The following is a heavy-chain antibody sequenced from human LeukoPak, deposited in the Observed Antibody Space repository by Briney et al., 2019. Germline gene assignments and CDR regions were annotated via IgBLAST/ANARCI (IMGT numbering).Heavy chain of an antibody. Sequence: SSVKVSCKASGGTFSSYAISWVRQAPGQGLEWMGGIIPIFGTANYAQKFQGRVTITADESTSTAYMELSSLRSGDTAVYYCARGIEQQLETLYYWGQGTLVTVSS. CDR3: ARGIEQQLETLYY. CDR2: IIPIFGTA. D-gene: IGHD6-13*01. J-gene: IGHJ4*02. V-gene: IGHV1-69*01. CDR1: GGTFSSYA.